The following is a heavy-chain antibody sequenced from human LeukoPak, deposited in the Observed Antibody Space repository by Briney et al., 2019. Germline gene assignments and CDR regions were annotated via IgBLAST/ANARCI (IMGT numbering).Heavy chain of an antibody. CDR1: GFTFSSYW. Sequence: GGSLRLSCAASGFTFSSYWMSWVRQAPGKGLEWVANIKQDGSEKYYVDSVKGRFTISRDNAKNSLYLQMTSLRAEDTAVYYCARGDNYYDSSGYYYWDDAFDIWGQGTMVTVSS. CDR2: IKQDGSEK. J-gene: IGHJ3*02. CDR3: ARGDNYYDSSGYYYWDDAFDI. D-gene: IGHD3-22*01. V-gene: IGHV3-7*01.